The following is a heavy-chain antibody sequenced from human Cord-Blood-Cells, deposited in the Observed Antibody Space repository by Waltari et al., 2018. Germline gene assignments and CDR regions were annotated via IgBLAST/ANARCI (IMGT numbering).Heavy chain of an antibody. Sequence: QVQLHQRGAGLLKPSETLSLTCAVYGGSFRGYYWSWIRPTQGPGLEWIGEINHSGSTNYNPSLKSRVTISVDTSKNQFSLKLSSVTAADTAVYYCARGRGRQFMPSSLYYYYGMDVWGQGTTVTVSS. D-gene: IGHD2-2*01. CDR3: ARGRGRQFMPSSLYYYYGMDV. V-gene: IGHV4-34*01. CDR1: GGSFRGYY. CDR2: INHSGST. J-gene: IGHJ6*02.